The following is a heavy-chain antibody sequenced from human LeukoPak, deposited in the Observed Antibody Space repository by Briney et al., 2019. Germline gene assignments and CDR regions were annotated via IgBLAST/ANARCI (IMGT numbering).Heavy chain of an antibody. V-gene: IGHV3-73*01. CDR3: ARRRYAHFDY. D-gene: IGHD5-12*01. Sequence: PGGSLRLSCAASGFTFSGSVLHWVRQASGKGLEGIGRVRSKANSYATAYAASVKGRFTISRDDSKNRAYLQMNSLKTEDTAVYYCARRRYAHFDYWGQGTLVTVSS. CDR2: VRSKANSYAT. CDR1: GFTFSGSV. J-gene: IGHJ4*02.